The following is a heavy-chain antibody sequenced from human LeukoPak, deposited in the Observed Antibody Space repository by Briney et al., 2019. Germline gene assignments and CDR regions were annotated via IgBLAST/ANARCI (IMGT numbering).Heavy chain of an antibody. CDR3: ARQRLTMVRGVRGRDFDY. CDR2: IYTSGST. V-gene: IGHV4-4*07. D-gene: IGHD3-10*01. CDR1: GGSISSYY. J-gene: IGHJ4*02. Sequence: SETLSLTCTVSGGSISSYYWSWIRQPAGKGLEWIGRIYTSGSTNYNPSLKSRVTMSVDTSKNQFSLKLSSVTAADTAVYYCARQRLTMVRGVRGRDFDYWGQGTLVTVSS.